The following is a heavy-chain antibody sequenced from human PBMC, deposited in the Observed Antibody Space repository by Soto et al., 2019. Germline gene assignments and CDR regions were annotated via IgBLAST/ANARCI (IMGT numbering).Heavy chain of an antibody. CDR3: AKDPGYYDSRVRANVAFDI. V-gene: IGHV3-23*01. D-gene: IGHD3-22*01. CDR1: GFTFSSYA. Sequence: GGSLRLSCAASGFTFSSYAMSWVRQAPGKGLEWVSAISGSGGSTYYADSVKGRFTISRDNSKNTLYLQMNSLRAEDTAVYYCAKDPGYYDSRVRANVAFDIWGQGTMVTVSS. J-gene: IGHJ3*02. CDR2: ISGSGGST.